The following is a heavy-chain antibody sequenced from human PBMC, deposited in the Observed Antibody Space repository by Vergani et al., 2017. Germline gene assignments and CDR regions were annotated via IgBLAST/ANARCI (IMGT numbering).Heavy chain of an antibody. CDR1: GFTVSSNY. CDR3: TTAWGLYYLHGEYFQY. CDR2: IYSGGST. V-gene: IGHV3-53*02. Sequence: EVQVVETGGGLVQPGGSLRLSCAASGFTVSSNYMSWVRQAPGKGLEWVSVIYSGGSTYYADSVKGRFTISRDNSKNTLFLQMNSLKDEDTAVYYCTTAWGLYYLHGEYFQYWGRGTLVSVSS. D-gene: IGHD3-10*01. J-gene: IGHJ1*01.